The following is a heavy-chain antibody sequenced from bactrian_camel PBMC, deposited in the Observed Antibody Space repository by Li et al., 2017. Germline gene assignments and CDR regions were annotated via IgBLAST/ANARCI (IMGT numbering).Heavy chain of an antibody. CDR1: GNIDSSIV. Sequence: HVQLVESGGGSVQTGGSLTLSCAASGNIDSSIVMAWFRQSPGKKREGVAAIGTIGTTTYADSVKGRFTISKDGAKNSLYLQMNSLKPEDTATYYCVAPPTATYCTGGLGATQVTVS. D-gene: IGHD7*01. V-gene: IGHV3S53*01. CDR2: IGTIGTT. J-gene: IGHJ4*01.